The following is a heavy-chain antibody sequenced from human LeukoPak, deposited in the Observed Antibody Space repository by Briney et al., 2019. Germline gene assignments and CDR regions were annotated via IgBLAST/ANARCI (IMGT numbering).Heavy chain of an antibody. V-gene: IGHV4-59*08. Sequence: SETLSLTCTVSGGSISSYYWSWIRQPPGKGLEWIGYIYYSGSTDYNPSLKSRVTISVDTSKNQFSLKLSSVTAADTAVYYCARQTPERGYDLSTKSSFYFYYMDVWGKGTTVTVSS. CDR2: IYYSGST. J-gene: IGHJ6*03. CDR3: ARQTPERGYDLSTKSSFYFYYMDV. D-gene: IGHD3-9*01. CDR1: GGSISSYY.